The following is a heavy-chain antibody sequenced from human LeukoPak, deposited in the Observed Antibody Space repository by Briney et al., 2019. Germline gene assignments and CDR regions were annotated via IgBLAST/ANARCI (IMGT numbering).Heavy chain of an antibody. V-gene: IGHV3-43*02. CDR2: ISGDGGST. J-gene: IGHJ4*02. Sequence: GGSLRLSCAASGFTFDDYAMHWVRQAPGKGLEWVSLISGDGGSTYYADSVKGRFTISRDNSKNSLYLQMNSLRTEGTALYYCAKDKIPYFYGSVDYFDYWGQGTLVTVSS. CDR1: GFTFDDYA. D-gene: IGHD3-10*01. CDR3: AKDKIPYFYGSVDYFDY.